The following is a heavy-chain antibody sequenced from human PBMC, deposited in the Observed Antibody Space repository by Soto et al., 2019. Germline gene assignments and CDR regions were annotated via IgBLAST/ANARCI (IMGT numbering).Heavy chain of an antibody. Sequence: ASVKLSCKASGYTFFTYDISWVRQAPGQGLEWMGWISTYSGDTKYAQKFQGRVTMTTDTSTTTAYLELRSLRSDDTAVYYCARHHGPTTSENWFDPWGQGTLVTVSS. CDR1: GYTFFTYD. D-gene: IGHD5-12*01. J-gene: IGHJ5*02. CDR3: ARHHGPTTSENWFDP. V-gene: IGHV1-18*01. CDR2: ISTYSGDT.